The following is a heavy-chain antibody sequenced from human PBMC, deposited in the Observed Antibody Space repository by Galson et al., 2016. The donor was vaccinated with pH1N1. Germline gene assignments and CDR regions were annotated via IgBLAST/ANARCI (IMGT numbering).Heavy chain of an antibody. D-gene: IGHD3-10*01. CDR1: GFSLSTFGVR. V-gene: IGHV2-70*04. J-gene: IGHJ6*02. Sequence: PALVKPTQTLKLTCTFSGFSLSTFGVRVSWIRQSPGKALEWLARIDWDDEKFYSPSLKTRLTISKDTSKDQVDLTMTNMDPVDTGTYYCARMGVASGGRYYYGMDVWGQGTTVTVSS. CDR2: IDWDDEK. CDR3: ARMGVASGGRYYYGMDV.